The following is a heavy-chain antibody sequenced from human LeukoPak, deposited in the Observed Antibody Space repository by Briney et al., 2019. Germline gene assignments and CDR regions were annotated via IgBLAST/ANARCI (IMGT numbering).Heavy chain of an antibody. D-gene: IGHD6-6*01. CDR3: ARGEQLVAVFDY. CDR1: GGSFSGYY. V-gene: IGHV4-34*01. J-gene: IGHJ4*02. CDR2: INHSGST. Sequence: KPSETPSLTCAVYGGSFSGYYWSRIRPPPGKGLEWIGEINHSGSTNYNPSLKSRVTISVDTSKNQFSLKLSSVTAADTAVYYCARGEQLVAVFDYWGQGTLVTVSS.